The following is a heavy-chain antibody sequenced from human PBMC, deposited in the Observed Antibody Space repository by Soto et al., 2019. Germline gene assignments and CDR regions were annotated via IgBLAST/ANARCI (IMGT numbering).Heavy chain of an antibody. V-gene: IGHV1-3*01. CDR2: INAGNGNT. Sequence: ASVKVSCKASRYTFTSYAMHWVRQAPGQRXEWMGWINAGNGNTKYSQKFQGRVTITRDTSASTAYMELSSLRSEDTAVYYCARAGIIAVAGTLLTDAFDIWGQGTMVTVSS. D-gene: IGHD6-19*01. CDR1: RYTFTSYA. J-gene: IGHJ3*02. CDR3: ARAGIIAVAGTLLTDAFDI.